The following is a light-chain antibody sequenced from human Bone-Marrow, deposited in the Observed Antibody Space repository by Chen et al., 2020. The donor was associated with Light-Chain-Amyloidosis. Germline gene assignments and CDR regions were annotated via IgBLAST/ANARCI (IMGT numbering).Light chain of an antibody. CDR2: EVT. CDR1: SSDVGGYNY. Sequence: QSALTQPPSASESPGQSVAISCTGTSSDVGGYNYVSWYQQPPGKSPKLMIYEVTKRPSGVPDRFSGSKSGNTASLTVSGLQAEDEADYYCSSYAGSNNFGVFGGGTKLTVL. CDR3: SSYAGSNNFGV. J-gene: IGLJ3*02. V-gene: IGLV2-8*01.